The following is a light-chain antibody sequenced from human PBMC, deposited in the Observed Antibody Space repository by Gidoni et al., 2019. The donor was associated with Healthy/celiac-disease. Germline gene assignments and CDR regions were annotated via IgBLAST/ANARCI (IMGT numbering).Light chain of an antibody. J-gene: IGKJ2*01. CDR3: QQYGSSPNT. CDR2: GAS. V-gene: IGKV3-20*01. CDR1: QSVSCSY. Sequence: EIVLTQSPGTLSLSPGERATLSCRASQSVSCSYLAWYQQKPGQAPRLLIYGASSRATGIPDRFSGSGSGTDFTLTIIRLEPEDFAVYYCQQYGSSPNTFGQGTKLEIK.